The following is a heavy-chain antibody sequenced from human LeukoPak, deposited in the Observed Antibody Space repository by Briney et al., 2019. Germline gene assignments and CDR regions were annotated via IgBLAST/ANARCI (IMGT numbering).Heavy chain of an antibody. J-gene: IGHJ6*03. D-gene: IGHD2-8*01. Sequence: SVKVSCTASGGTFNSYAVRWVRQAPGQGLEWMGGIIPIFGTSTYAQKFQGRVTITTDESTSTAHMELTSLKSEDTAVYYCATGLIGYFYYYTDVWGKGTTVTVSS. V-gene: IGHV1-69*05. CDR2: IIPIFGTS. CDR3: ATGLIGYFYYYTDV. CDR1: GGTFNSYA.